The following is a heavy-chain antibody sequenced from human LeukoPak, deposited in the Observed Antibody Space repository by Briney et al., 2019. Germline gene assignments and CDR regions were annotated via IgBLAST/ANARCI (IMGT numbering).Heavy chain of an antibody. D-gene: IGHD4-11*01. CDR3: TTAVKFAY. Sequence: GGSLRLSCAASGFTFSSYAMSWVRQAPGKGLEWVSAISGSGGSTYYADSVKGRFTISRDNSKNTLYLQMNSLKTEDTAVYYCTTAVKFAYWGQGTLVTVSS. CDR1: GFTFSSYA. V-gene: IGHV3-23*01. J-gene: IGHJ4*02. CDR2: ISGSGGST.